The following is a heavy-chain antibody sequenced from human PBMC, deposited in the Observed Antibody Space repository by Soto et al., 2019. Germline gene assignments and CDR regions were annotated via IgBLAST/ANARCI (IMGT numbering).Heavy chain of an antibody. Sequence: GGSLRFSCAASGFTFSSYWMSWVRQAPGKGLEWVANIKQDGSEKYYVDSVKGRFTISRDNAKNSLYLQMNSLRAEDTAVYYCARGGGYSYGYTVYYYYGMDVWGQGTTVTVSS. D-gene: IGHD5-18*01. CDR2: IKQDGSEK. J-gene: IGHJ6*02. CDR3: ARGGGYSYGYTVYYYYGMDV. V-gene: IGHV3-7*03. CDR1: GFTFSSYW.